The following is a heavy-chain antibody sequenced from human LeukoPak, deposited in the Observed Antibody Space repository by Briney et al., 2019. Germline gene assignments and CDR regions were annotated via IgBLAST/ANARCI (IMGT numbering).Heavy chain of an antibody. J-gene: IGHJ6*02. Sequence: ASVKVSCKASGGTFSSYAISWVRQAPGQGLEWMGWMNPNSGNTGYAQKFQGRVTMTRNTSISTAYMELSSLRSEDTAVYYCARAPQKDIVVVPAAMGAAYYYYGMDVWGQGTTVTVSS. CDR1: GGTFSSYA. D-gene: IGHD2-2*01. V-gene: IGHV1-8*02. CDR2: MNPNSGNT. CDR3: ARAPQKDIVVVPAAMGAAYYYYGMDV.